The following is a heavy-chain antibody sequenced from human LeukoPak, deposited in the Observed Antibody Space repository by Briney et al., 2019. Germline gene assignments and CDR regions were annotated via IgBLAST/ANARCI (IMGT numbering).Heavy chain of an antibody. CDR1: GGXISSYY. D-gene: IGHD3-10*01. J-gene: IGHJ4*02. Sequence: SETLSLTCTVSGGXISSYYCSWLRQPPGKGLEWIGYIYYSGTTNYNPSLKSRVTISVDTSKNQFSLKLTSVTAADTAVYYCAGGSGLPHFDYWGQGTLVTVSS. CDR3: AGGSGLPHFDY. CDR2: IYYSGTT. V-gene: IGHV4-59*01.